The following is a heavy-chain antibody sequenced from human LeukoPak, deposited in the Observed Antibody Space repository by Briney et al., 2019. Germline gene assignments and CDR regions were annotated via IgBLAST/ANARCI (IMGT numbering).Heavy chain of an antibody. Sequence: SETLSLTCTISGDSISSSSYYWGWIRQPPGKGLEWIGDIYYRGGTYYSPSLKSRVSISIDTSNNQFSLTLNSVTAADTALYFCARRRYYDSTGYLDWGQGTLVTVSS. J-gene: IGHJ1*01. D-gene: IGHD3-22*01. CDR3: ARRRYYDSTGYLD. V-gene: IGHV4-39*01. CDR2: IYYRGGT. CDR1: GDSISSSSYY.